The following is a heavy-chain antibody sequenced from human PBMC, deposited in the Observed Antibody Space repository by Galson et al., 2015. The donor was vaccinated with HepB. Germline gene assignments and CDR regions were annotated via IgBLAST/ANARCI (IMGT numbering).Heavy chain of an antibody. V-gene: IGHV1-18*01. CDR3: ARVHYDFWSGNRTWAFDP. D-gene: IGHD3-3*01. CDR2: ISAYNGNT. J-gene: IGHJ5*02. Sequence: SVKVSCKASGYTFTSYGISWVRQAPGQGLEWMGWISAYNGNTNYAQKLQGRVTMTTDTSTSTAYMELRSLRSDDTAVYYCARVHYDFWSGNRTWAFDPWGQGTLVTVSS. CDR1: GYTFTSYG.